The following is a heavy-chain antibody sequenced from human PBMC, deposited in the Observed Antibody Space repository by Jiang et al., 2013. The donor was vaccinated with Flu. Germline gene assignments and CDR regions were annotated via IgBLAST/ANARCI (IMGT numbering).Heavy chain of an antibody. Sequence: PGLVKPSETLSLTCTVSGGSISSYYWSWIRQPAGKGLEWIGRIYTSGSTNYNPSLKSRVTMSVDTSKNQFSLKLSSVTAADTAVYYCASSPLRYFDWLSRTRTAPDYWGQGTLVTVSS. CDR1: GGSISSYY. V-gene: IGHV4-4*07. CDR2: IYTSGST. CDR3: ASSPLRYFDWLSRTRTAPDY. J-gene: IGHJ4*02. D-gene: IGHD3-9*01.